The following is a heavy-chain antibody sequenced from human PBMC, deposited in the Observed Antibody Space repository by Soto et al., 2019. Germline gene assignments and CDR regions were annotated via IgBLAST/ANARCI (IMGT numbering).Heavy chain of an antibody. D-gene: IGHD5-12*01. V-gene: IGHV1-46*01. CDR2: INPSGGST. J-gene: IGHJ4*02. CDR3: ATSGGRDGYIPFDY. CDR1: GYTFTSYY. Sequence: GASVKVSCKASGYTFTSYYMPWVRQAPGQGLEWMGIINPSGGSTSYAQKFQGRVTMTRDTSTSTAYMELSSLRSEDTAVYYCATSGGRDGYIPFDYWGQGTLVTVSS.